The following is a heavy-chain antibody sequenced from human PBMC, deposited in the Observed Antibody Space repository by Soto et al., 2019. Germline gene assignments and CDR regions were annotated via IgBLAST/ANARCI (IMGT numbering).Heavy chain of an antibody. D-gene: IGHD3-22*01. CDR3: ARNYYDSSGSRRNYFDY. CDR2: IDWDDDK. V-gene: IGHV2-70*04. J-gene: IGHJ4*02. Sequence: SGPTLVNPTQTLTLTCTFSGFSLSTSGMRVSWIRQPPGKALDWLARIDWDDDKFYSTSLKTRLTISKDTSKNKVILTMTNMDTVDTATYYCARNYYDSSGSRRNYFDYWGQGTLVTVSS. CDR1: GFSLSTSGMR.